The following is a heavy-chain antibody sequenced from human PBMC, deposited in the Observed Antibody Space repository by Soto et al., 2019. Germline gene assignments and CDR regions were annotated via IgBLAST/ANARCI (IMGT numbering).Heavy chain of an antibody. CDR2: IYSGGST. D-gene: IGHD3-3*01. V-gene: IGHV3-53*01. Sequence: EVQLVESGGGLIQPGGSLRLSCAASGFTVSSNYMSWVRQAPGKGLEWVSVIYSGGSTYYADSVKGRCTISRDNSKNTVYLPKDSPGGEDTAVYYWARVPKIFGVVTTYNGMDVWGQGTTVTVSS. CDR1: GFTVSSNY. CDR3: ARVPKIFGVVTTYNGMDV. J-gene: IGHJ6*02.